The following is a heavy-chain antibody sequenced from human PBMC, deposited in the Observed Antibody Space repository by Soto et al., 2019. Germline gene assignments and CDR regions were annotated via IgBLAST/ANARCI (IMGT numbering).Heavy chain of an antibody. CDR1: GFTFNNYG. V-gene: IGHV3-48*02. CDR3: ARVSFDRVGNYRKPHAFDV. J-gene: IGHJ3*01. CDR2: ITSSSITI. Sequence: VQLVESVGGLVQPGGSLTLSCAASGFTFNNYGMNWVRQAPGKGLEWISVITSSSITIYYADSLKGRFTISRDHAKNAQDLRITMLEHMDTSVSFGARVSFDRVGNYRKPHAFDVWGEGTMVTVSS. D-gene: IGHD5-12*01.